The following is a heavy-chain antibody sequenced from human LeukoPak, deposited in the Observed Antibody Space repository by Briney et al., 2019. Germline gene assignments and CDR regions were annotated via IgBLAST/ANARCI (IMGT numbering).Heavy chain of an antibody. Sequence: GGSLRLACAASGFTLSSYAMSWVRQAAGKGMEWVSAISGSGGSTYHADSVKGRFTISRDNSKNTLYLQMNSLRAEDTAVYYCAKDHGMVRGVGIFDYWGQGTLVTVSS. CDR2: ISGSGGST. D-gene: IGHD3-10*01. J-gene: IGHJ4*02. CDR1: GFTLSSYA. V-gene: IGHV3-23*01. CDR3: AKDHGMVRGVGIFDY.